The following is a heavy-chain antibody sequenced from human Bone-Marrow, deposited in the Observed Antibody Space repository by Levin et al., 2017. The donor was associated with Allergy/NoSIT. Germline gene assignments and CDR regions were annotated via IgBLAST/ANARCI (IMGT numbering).Heavy chain of an antibody. V-gene: IGHV3-33*06. J-gene: IGHJ4*02. Sequence: SGGSLRLSCAASGFIFSSYGMHWVRQAPGKGLEWVAVIWFDGRNTYYADSVKGRFTISRDNSKNTLYLQMNSLRAEDTAVYYCAKDRQWLVLDYWGQGTLVTVSA. CDR1: GFIFSSYG. CDR3: AKDRQWLVLDY. CDR2: IWFDGRNT. D-gene: IGHD6-19*01.